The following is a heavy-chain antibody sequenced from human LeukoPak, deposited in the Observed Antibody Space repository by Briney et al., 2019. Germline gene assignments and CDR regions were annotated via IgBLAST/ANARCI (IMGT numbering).Heavy chain of an antibody. Sequence: GGSLRLSCEASGFAFSFFAMSWLRQAPGKGLEWVSYISSSRDYINYADSVKGRFTISRDNAKNSLYLQMNSLRAGDTAVYYCARALWPYDAFDIWGQGTMVTVSS. CDR2: ISSSRDYI. D-gene: IGHD3-16*01. V-gene: IGHV3-11*06. J-gene: IGHJ3*02. CDR1: GFAFSFFA. CDR3: ARALWPYDAFDI.